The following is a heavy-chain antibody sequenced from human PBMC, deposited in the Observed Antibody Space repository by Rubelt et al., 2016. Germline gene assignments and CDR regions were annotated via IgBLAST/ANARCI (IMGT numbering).Heavy chain of an antibody. CDR3: ARTYYYDSSGPVDY. CDR2: VYYSGST. D-gene: IGHD3-22*01. Sequence: QLQLQESGPGLVKPSETLSLTCTVSGGSISSSSYYWGCIRQPPGKGLEWIGSVYYSGSTYYNPSLKSRVTISVDTSKNQFSLKRSSVTAADTAVYYCARTYYYDSSGPVDYWGQGTLVTVSS. V-gene: IGHV4-39*01. J-gene: IGHJ4*02. CDR1: GGSISSSSYY.